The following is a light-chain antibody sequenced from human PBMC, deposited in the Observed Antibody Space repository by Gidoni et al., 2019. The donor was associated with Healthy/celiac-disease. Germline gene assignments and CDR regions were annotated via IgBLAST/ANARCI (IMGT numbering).Light chain of an antibody. J-gene: IGKJ2*01. Sequence: DIQMTQSPSSLSASVGDRVTITCQASQDMSNYLNWYQQKPGKAPKLLIYDASNLETGVPSRFSGSGSGTDFTFTIISLQPEDIATYYCQQYDNLPYTFGQXTKLEIK. V-gene: IGKV1-33*01. CDR3: QQYDNLPYT. CDR1: QDMSNY. CDR2: DAS.